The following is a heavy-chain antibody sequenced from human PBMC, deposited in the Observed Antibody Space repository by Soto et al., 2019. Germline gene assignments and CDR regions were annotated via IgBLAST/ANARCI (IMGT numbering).Heavy chain of an antibody. CDR1: GFTFSSYA. V-gene: IGHV3-23*01. CDR3: AKPPMKGIVVVPAASAFQH. J-gene: IGHJ1*01. CDR2: ISGSGGST. Sequence: GGSLRLSCAASGFTFSSYAMSWVRQAPGKGLEWVSAISGSGGSTYYADSVKGRFTISRDNSKNTLYLQMNSLRAEDTAVYYCAKPPMKGIVVVPAASAFQHWGQGTLVTVSS. D-gene: IGHD2-2*01.